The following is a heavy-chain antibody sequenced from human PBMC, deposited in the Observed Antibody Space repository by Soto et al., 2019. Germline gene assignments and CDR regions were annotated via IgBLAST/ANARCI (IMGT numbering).Heavy chain of an antibody. D-gene: IGHD4-17*01. CDR2: IWYDGSNK. Sequence: QVQLVESGGGVVQPGRSLRLSCAASGFTFSSYGMHWVRQAPGKGLEWVAVIWYDGSNKYYADSVKGRFTISRDNSKNTLYLQMNSLRAEDTAVYYCARDDYGDFGYYYGMDVWGQGTTVTVSS. V-gene: IGHV3-33*01. J-gene: IGHJ6*02. CDR3: ARDDYGDFGYYYGMDV. CDR1: GFTFSSYG.